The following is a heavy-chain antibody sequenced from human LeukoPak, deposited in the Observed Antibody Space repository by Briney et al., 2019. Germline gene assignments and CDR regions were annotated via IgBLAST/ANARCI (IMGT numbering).Heavy chain of an antibody. CDR3: ARSHYDILTGWYYFDY. D-gene: IGHD3-9*01. CDR2: IYYSGST. J-gene: IGHJ4*02. Sequence: PSQTLSLTCTVSGGSISSGCYYWSWIRQHPGKGLEWIGYIYYSGSTYYNPSLKSRVTISVDTSKNQFSLKLSSVTAADTAVYYCARSHYDILTGWYYFDYWGQGTLVTVSS. V-gene: IGHV4-31*03. CDR1: GGSISSGCYY.